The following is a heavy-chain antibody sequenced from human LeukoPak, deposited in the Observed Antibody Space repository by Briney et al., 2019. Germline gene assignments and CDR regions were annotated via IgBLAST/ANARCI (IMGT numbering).Heavy chain of an antibody. CDR3: ARALRYCSGGSCSYWFDP. CDR2: MNPNSGST. J-gene: IGHJ5*02. Sequence: GASVKVSCKASGYTFTSYDINWVRQATGQGLEWMGWMNPNSGSTGYAQKFQGRVTITRNTSISTAYMELSSLRSEDTAVYYCARALRYCSGGSCSYWFDPWGQGTLVTVSS. V-gene: IGHV1-8*03. D-gene: IGHD2-15*01. CDR1: GYTFTSYD.